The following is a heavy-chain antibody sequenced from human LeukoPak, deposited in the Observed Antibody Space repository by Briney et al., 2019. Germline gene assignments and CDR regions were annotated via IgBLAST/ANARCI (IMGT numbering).Heavy chain of an antibody. Sequence: PSETLSLTCTVSGGSFSSGSYYWSWLRQPPGKGLEWIGYIYFSGSTNSNPSLKSRVTISVDTSKNQFSLKLSSVTAADTAVYYCASLEMATIYWYFDLWGRGTLVTVSS. CDR1: GGSFSSGSYY. CDR3: ASLEMATIYWYFDL. J-gene: IGHJ2*01. D-gene: IGHD5-24*01. CDR2: IYFSGST. V-gene: IGHV4-61*01.